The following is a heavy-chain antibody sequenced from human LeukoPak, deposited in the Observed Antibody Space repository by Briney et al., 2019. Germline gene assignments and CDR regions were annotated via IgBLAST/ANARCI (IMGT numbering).Heavy chain of an antibody. J-gene: IGHJ4*02. CDR2: IYYSGST. V-gene: IGHV4-39*02. CDR1: GGSISSSSYY. D-gene: IGHD6-19*01. Sequence: SETLSLTCTVSGGSISSSSYYWGWIRQPPGKGLEWIGNIYYSGSTYYNPSLKSRVTISIDTSKNHFSLKLTSVTAADTAVYYCAGKAVAGPYFDYWGQGTLVTVSS. CDR3: AGKAVAGPYFDY.